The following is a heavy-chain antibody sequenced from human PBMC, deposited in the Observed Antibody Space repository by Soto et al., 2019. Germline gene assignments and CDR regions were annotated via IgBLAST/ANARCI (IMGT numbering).Heavy chain of an antibody. J-gene: IGHJ6*02. CDR1: GGSISSYY. CDR3: AREGVSSSWYNYYGMDV. CDR2: IYYSGST. D-gene: IGHD6-13*01. V-gene: IGHV4-59*01. Sequence: XXTLSLPCTVSGGSISSYYWXWILQPPGKGLEWIGYIYYSGSTNYNPSLKSRVTISVDTSKNQFSLKLSSVTAAETAVYYCAREGVSSSWYNYYGMDVWGQGTTVTVSS.